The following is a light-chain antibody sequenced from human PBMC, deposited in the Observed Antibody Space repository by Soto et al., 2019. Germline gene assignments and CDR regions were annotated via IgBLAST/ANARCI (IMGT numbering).Light chain of an antibody. V-gene: IGKV1-5*01. CDR1: QSINHW. J-gene: IGKJ2*01. Sequence: GDRVTITFRASQSINHWLAWYQQKPGKAPKFLIYDASTLRNGVPSRFSGRGSGTEFTLTISSLQPDDFATYYCQQYDSHPYTFGQGTK. CDR3: QQYDSHPYT. CDR2: DAS.